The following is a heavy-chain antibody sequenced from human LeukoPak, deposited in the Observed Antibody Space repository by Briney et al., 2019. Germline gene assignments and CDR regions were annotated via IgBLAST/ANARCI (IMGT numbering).Heavy chain of an antibody. CDR3: ARSVPSGVLRYFDWLSTHRHYYYFYMDV. V-gene: IGHV3-11*01. CDR1: GFTFSDYY. J-gene: IGHJ6*03. CDR2: ISSSGSTM. D-gene: IGHD3-9*01. Sequence: PGGSLRLSCAASGFTFSDYYMSWIRQAPGKGLEGVSYISSSGSTMYYADYVKGRFTISRDNAKNSLYLQMNSLRAEDTAVYYCARSVPSGVLRYFDWLSTHRHYYYFYMDVWGKGTTVTISS.